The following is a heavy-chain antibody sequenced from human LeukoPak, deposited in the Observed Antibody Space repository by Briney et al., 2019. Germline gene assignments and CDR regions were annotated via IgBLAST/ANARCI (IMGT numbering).Heavy chain of an antibody. CDR3: ARHAPRESGDKRGFEY. Sequence: PSETLSLTCTVSGDAISSGSHFWGWIRQPPGKGLEWVASISPGGRTYYNPSLKSRVTISVDTSKNHFSLMLNSMSAADTAVYFCARHAPRESGDKRGFEYWGQGTLVIVSS. CDR1: GDAISSGSHF. D-gene: IGHD4-23*01. V-gene: IGHV4-39*01. CDR2: ISPGGRT. J-gene: IGHJ4*02.